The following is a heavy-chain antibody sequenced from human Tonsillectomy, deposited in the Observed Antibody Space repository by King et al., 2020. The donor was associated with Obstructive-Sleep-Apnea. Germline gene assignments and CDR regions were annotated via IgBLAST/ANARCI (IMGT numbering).Heavy chain of an antibody. CDR3: VTHFSGGYHLDH. CDR1: GGSISSSDHY. D-gene: IGHD3-22*01. J-gene: IGHJ4*02. V-gene: IGHV4-39*01. Sequence: LPLQESGPGLLKPSETLSLTCVVSGGSISSSDHYWGWIRQPPGQGLEWIGAIYYTGSTYYNPSLESRVTISADTSKNQFSLNMRSVTAADTAVFYCVTHFSGGYHLDHWGQGTLVTVSS. CDR2: IYYTGST.